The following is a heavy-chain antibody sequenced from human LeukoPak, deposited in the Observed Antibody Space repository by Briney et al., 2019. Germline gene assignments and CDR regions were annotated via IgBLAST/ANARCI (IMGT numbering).Heavy chain of an antibody. CDR2: ISGSGGST. CDR1: GFTFSSYG. Sequence: GGSLRLSCAASGFTFSSYGMSWVRQAPGKGLEWVSAISGSGGSTYYADSVKGRFTISRDNSKNTLYLQMNSLRPEDTAVYYCARARSIVGVSPFQHWGQGTLVTVSS. CDR3: ARARSIVGVSPFQH. J-gene: IGHJ1*01. D-gene: IGHD1-26*01. V-gene: IGHV3-23*01.